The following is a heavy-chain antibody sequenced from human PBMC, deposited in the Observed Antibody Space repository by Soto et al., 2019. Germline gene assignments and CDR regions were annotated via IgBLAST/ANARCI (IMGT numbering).Heavy chain of an antibody. CDR2: IIPILGIA. Sequence: SVKVSCKASGGTFSSYTISWVRQAPGQGLEWMGRIIPILGIANYAQKFQGRVTITADKSTSTAYMELSSLRSEDTAVYYCAREGDGAYDSSGYYYDWGQGTLVTVSS. CDR1: GGTFSSYT. CDR3: AREGDGAYDSSGYYYD. V-gene: IGHV1-69*04. D-gene: IGHD3-22*01. J-gene: IGHJ4*02.